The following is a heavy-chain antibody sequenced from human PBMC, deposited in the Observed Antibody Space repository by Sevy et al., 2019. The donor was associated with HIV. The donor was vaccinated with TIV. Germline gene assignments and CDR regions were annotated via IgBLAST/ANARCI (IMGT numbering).Heavy chain of an antibody. D-gene: IGHD1-26*01. CDR3: ARDRGGVVGATAGKNYYYYGMDV. CDR1: GFSFSSYA. CDR2: ISYDGSNK. J-gene: IGHJ6*02. Sequence: GGSLRLSCAASGFSFSSYAMHWVRQAPGKGLEWVAVISYDGSNKYYADSVKGRFTISRDNSKNTLYLQMNSLRAEDTALYYCARDRGGVVGATAGKNYYYYGMDVWGQGSTVTVSS. V-gene: IGHV3-30*04.